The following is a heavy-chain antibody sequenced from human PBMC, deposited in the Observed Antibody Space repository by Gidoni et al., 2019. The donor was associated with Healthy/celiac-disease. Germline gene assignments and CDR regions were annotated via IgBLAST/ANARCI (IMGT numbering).Heavy chain of an antibody. V-gene: IGHV3-23*01. CDR2: MSGSGGST. CDR3: AKDPRGITIFGVAYTEVNWFDP. CDR1: GFPFSRYA. J-gene: IGHJ5*02. Sequence: EVQLLESGGGVGQPEGCLRLSCAASGFPFSRYAMSGVSQAPGEGMDGVSSMSGSGGSTYYAYSVKGRFTISRDNSKTTLYLQRNSLRSEDTAVYYCAKDPRGITIFGVAYTEVNWFDPWGQGTLVTVSS. D-gene: IGHD3-3*01.